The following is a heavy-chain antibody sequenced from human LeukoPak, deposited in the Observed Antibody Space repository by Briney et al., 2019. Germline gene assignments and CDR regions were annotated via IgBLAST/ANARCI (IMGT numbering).Heavy chain of an antibody. CDR1: GFTFSSYA. J-gene: IGHJ4*02. D-gene: IGHD1-14*01. CDR3: ARDPRLGAPGNHVDY. CDR2: ISHDESNK. V-gene: IGHV3-30-3*01. Sequence: GGSLRLSCAASGFTFSSYAMHWVRQAPGKGLEWVAIISHDESNKFYADSVKGRVTISRDNSKDTLYLQMNSLTTEDTAIYYCARDPRLGAPGNHVDYWGQGTLVTVSS.